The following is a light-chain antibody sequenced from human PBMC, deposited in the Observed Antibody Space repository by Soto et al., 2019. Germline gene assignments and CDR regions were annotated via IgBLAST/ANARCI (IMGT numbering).Light chain of an antibody. CDR1: SSDVGAYNY. J-gene: IGLJ1*01. CDR2: DVS. CDR3: SSYTSSGTDV. Sequence: QSVLTQPASVSGSPGQSITISCSGTSSDVGAYNYVSWYQQHPGKAPKVMIYDVSNRPSGISNRFSGPKSGNTASLTISGLQPEDEADYYCSSYTSSGTDVFGTGTKVTVL. V-gene: IGLV2-14*01.